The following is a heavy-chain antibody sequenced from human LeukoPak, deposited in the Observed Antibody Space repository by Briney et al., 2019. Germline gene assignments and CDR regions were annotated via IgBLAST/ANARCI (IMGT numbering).Heavy chain of an antibody. V-gene: IGHV3-7*01. J-gene: IGHJ4*02. CDR1: GFTFSNEW. Sequence: PGGSLRLSCGVTGFTFSNEWMHWVRQAPGKGLEWVAFINQDGSEKQYVDSVKGRFTISRDNAKNSVYLQINSLRVEDTAVYYCVRLRRSNSVYWGQGTLVTVSS. CDR3: VRLRRSNSVY. CDR2: INQDGSEK. D-gene: IGHD1-26*01.